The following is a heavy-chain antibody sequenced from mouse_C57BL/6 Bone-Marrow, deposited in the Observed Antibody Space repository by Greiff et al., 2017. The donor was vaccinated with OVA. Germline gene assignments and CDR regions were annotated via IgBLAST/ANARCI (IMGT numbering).Heavy chain of an antibody. CDR1: GYTFTNYW. V-gene: IGHV1-63*01. J-gene: IGHJ2*01. D-gene: IGHD3-1*01. CDR2: IYPGGGST. Sequence: QVQLKESGAELVRPGTSVKMSCKASGYTFTNYWIGWAKQRPGHGLEWIGDIYPGGGSTNYNEKFKGKATFTADTSSNTAYMQLSSLTTEDSAIYYCAREGLRWGQGTTLTVSS. CDR3: AREGLR.